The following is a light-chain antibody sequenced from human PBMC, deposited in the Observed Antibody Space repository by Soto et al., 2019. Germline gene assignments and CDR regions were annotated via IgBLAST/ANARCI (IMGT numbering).Light chain of an antibody. CDR2: GAS. CDR3: QQYDDSIT. V-gene: IGKV3-20*01. J-gene: IGKJ5*01. Sequence: EIVLTQSPDTLSLSPGESATLSCRASQSVSSRYLAWYQQKPGRAPRLLIYGASNRATGIPDRFSGSGSGTDFTLTISSLEPEDFAVFYCQQYDDSITFGQGTRLEI. CDR1: QSVSSRY.